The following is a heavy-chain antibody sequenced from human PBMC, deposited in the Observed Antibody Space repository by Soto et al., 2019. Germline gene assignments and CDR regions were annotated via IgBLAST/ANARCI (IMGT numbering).Heavy chain of an antibody. Sequence: QVQLVQSGAEVKKPGSSVKVSCKASGGTFSSYAISWVRQAPGQGLEWMGGIIPIFGTANYAQKFQGRVTLTADESTSTAYMELSSLRSEDTAVYYCARVNYYDKAGTLGAFDIWGQGTMVTVSS. D-gene: IGHD3-22*01. CDR2: IIPIFGTA. CDR3: ARVNYYDKAGTLGAFDI. CDR1: GGTFSSYA. J-gene: IGHJ3*02. V-gene: IGHV1-69*01.